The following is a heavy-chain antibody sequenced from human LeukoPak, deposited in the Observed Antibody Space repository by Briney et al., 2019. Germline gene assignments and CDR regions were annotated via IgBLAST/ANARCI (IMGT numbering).Heavy chain of an antibody. CDR2: IYHSGST. CDR3: ARHREMATVYNWFDP. Sequence: SETLSLTCAVSGGSISSGGYSWSWIRQPPGKGLEWIGYIYHSGSTYYNPSLKSRVTISVDTSKNQFSLKLSSVTAADTAVYYCARHREMATVYNWFDPWGQGTLVTVSS. J-gene: IGHJ5*02. CDR1: GGSISSGGYS. V-gene: IGHV4-30-2*01. D-gene: IGHD5-24*01.